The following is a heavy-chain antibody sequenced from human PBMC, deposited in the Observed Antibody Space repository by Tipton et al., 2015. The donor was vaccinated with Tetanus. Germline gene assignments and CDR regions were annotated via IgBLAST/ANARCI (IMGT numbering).Heavy chain of an antibody. Sequence: SLRLSCAASGFTFSDFSMNWVRQAPGKGLQWISYISRTSGTIYYADSVKGRFTVSRDNAKNALYLQMNSLRDEDTAVYYCARDGYSSSWDFDYWSQGTLVTVSS. CDR1: GFTFSDFS. CDR3: ARDGYSSSWDFDY. CDR2: ISRTSGTI. D-gene: IGHD6-13*01. J-gene: IGHJ4*02. V-gene: IGHV3-48*02.